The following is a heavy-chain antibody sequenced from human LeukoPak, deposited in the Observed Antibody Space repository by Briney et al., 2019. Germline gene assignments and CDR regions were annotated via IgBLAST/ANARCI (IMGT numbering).Heavy chain of an antibody. J-gene: IGHJ4*02. Sequence: ASVKVSCKASGYTFTTYDINWVRQATGQGLEWMGWMNPNSGITGYAQKFQGRVTMTRNTSISTAFMELSGLRSEDTAVYFCARRNTAMVAGLDYWGQGSLVTVSS. CDR2: MNPNSGIT. V-gene: IGHV1-8*01. CDR3: ARRNTAMVAGLDY. D-gene: IGHD5-18*01. CDR1: GYTFTTYD.